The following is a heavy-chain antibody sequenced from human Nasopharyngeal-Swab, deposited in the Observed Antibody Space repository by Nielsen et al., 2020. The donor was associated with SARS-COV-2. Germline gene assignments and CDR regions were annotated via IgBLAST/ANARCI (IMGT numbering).Heavy chain of an antibody. CDR1: GYTFTSYY. D-gene: IGHD6-13*01. V-gene: IGHV1-46*01. Sequence: SVKVSCKASGYTFTSYYMHWVRQAPGQGLEWMGIINPSGGSTSYAQKFQGRVTMTRDTSTSTVYMELSSLRSEDTAVYYCARDLIAAAGNYYGMDVWGQGTTVTVSS. J-gene: IGHJ6*02. CDR2: INPSGGST. CDR3: ARDLIAAAGNYYGMDV.